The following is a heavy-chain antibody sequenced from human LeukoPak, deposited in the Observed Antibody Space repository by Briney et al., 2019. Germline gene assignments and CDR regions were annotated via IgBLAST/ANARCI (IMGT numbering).Heavy chain of an antibody. CDR1: GYTFTSYD. D-gene: IGHD3-22*01. CDR3: ATDYYDSSGYYPFDY. V-gene: IGHV1-8*01. J-gene: IGHJ4*02. Sequence: ASVKVSCKASGYTFTSYDINWVRQATGQGLEWMGWMNPNSGNTGYAQKFQGRVTMTRNTSISTAYMELSSLRSEDTAVYYCATDYYDSSGYYPFDYWGQGTLVTVSS. CDR2: MNPNSGNT.